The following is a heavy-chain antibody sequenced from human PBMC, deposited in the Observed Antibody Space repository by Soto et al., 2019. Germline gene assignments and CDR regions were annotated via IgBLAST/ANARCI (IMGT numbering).Heavy chain of an antibody. V-gene: IGHV3-23*01. J-gene: IGHJ4*02. D-gene: IGHD5-18*01. CDR2: ITGRGIST. CDR3: AKDRYGGSGGGLES. CDR1: GFPFAAAA. Sequence: VQLLESWGGLVRRGESLRLSCVASGFPFAAAALNWGRQAPGQGLEWVATITGRGISTYYADSVRGRFTISRDDSQNTLYLQMNSLRVEDTAVYYCAKDRYGGSGGGLESWGQGALVTVSS.